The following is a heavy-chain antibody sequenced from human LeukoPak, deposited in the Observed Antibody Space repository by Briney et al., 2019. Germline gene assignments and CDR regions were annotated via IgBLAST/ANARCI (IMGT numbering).Heavy chain of an antibody. CDR2: IDRDGSRI. CDR3: VRGNDYGGPHY. CDR1: GFTFSSYW. D-gene: IGHD4-23*01. Sequence: GGSLRLSCAVSGFTFSSYWMHWVRQAPGKGLVWVSRIDRDGSRINYADSVEGRFTISRDNGKNTLFLQMSSLRAEDAAVYYCVRGNDYGGPHYWGQGTLVTVSS. V-gene: IGHV3-74*01. J-gene: IGHJ4*02.